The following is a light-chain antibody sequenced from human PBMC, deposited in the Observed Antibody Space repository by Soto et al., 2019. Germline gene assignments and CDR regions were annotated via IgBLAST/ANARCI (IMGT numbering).Light chain of an antibody. CDR2: GAS. CDR1: QSVSSSY. V-gene: IGKV3-20*01. CDR3: QQYDNSPIT. Sequence: DIVMTQSPATLSVSPVETATLYCRASQSVSSSYLAWYKQKRGQAPRLLSYGASSRATGIPDRFSGTGSETDFTLTISRLEPEDFEVYYCQQYDNSPITFGQGTRLEIK. J-gene: IGKJ5*01.